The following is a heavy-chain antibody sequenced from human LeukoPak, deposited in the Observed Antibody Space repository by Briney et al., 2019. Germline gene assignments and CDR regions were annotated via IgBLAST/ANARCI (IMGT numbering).Heavy chain of an antibody. CDR1: GFTFSSYA. CDR3: ARDSEGASSSWYFDY. V-gene: IGHV3-30*04. J-gene: IGHJ4*02. CDR2: ISYDGSNK. D-gene: IGHD6-13*01. Sequence: GGSLRLSCAASGFTFSSYAMHWVRQAPGKGLEWVAVISYDGSNKYYADSVKGRFTISRDNPKNTLYLQMNSLRAEDTAVYYCARDSEGASSSWYFDYWGQGTLVTVSS.